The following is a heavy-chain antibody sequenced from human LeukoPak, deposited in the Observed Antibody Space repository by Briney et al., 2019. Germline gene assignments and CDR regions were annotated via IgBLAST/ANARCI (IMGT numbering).Heavy chain of an antibody. CDR2: INTNGDDT. J-gene: IGHJ4*02. CDR1: GFTFSTYA. D-gene: IGHD3-22*01. CDR3: AKDRYYYDSSGSIYFDY. Sequence: GGSLRLSCSASGFTFSTYAMHWVRQAPGKGLEHVSTINTNGDDTYYADSVKGRFTISRDNSKRTLYLQMNSLRAEDTAVYYCAKDRYYYDSSGSIYFDYWGQGTLVTVSS. V-gene: IGHV3-64*04.